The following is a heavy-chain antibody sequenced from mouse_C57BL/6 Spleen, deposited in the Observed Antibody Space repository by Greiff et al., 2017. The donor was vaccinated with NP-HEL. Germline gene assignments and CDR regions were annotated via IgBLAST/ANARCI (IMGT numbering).Heavy chain of an antibody. J-gene: IGHJ4*01. Sequence: LQQSGASVKISCKASGYAFSSYWMNWVKQRPGKGLEWIGQIYPGDGDTNYNGKFKGKATLTADKSSSTAYMQLSSLTSEDSAVYFCAREGPYYYGSKGYYAMDYWGQGTSVTVSS. CDR3: AREGPYYYGSKGYYAMDY. CDR1: GYAFSSYW. V-gene: IGHV1-80*01. D-gene: IGHD1-1*01. CDR2: IYPGDGDT.